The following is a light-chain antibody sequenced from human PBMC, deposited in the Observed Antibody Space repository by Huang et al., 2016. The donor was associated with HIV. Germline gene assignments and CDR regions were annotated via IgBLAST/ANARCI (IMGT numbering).Light chain of an antibody. CDR2: GAS. CDR1: QSVGSK. J-gene: IGKJ2*01. CDR3: QQYNNWPYT. V-gene: IGKV3-15*01. Sequence: DTVMTQTPATLSVSPGARATLSGRASQSVGSKLAWFQQKPGQAPRLLIHGASTRATGIPARFSGSGSGTEFTLTISSLQSEDFAVYYCQQYNNWPYTFGQGTKLEIK.